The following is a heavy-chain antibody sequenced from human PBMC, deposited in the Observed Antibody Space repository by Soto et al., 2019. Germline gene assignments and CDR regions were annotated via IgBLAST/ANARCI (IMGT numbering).Heavy chain of an antibody. D-gene: IGHD6-19*01. CDR3: ARDPLGVAERRMDV. CDR1: GGSISSGGYY. J-gene: IGHJ6*02. V-gene: IGHV4-31*03. Sequence: SETLSLTCTVSGGSISSGGYYWSWIRQHPGKGLEWIGYIYYSGSTYYNPSLKSRVTISVDTSKNQFSLKLSSVTAADTAVYYCARDPLGVAERRMDVRGQGTTVTVSS. CDR2: IYYSGST.